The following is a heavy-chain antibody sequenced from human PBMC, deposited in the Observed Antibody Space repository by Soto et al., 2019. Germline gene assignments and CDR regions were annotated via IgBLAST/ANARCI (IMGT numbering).Heavy chain of an antibody. CDR1: GGSINSGGYC. V-gene: IGHV4-31*03. CDR3: SRGILV. D-gene: IGHD5-18*01. J-gene: IGHJ4*02. CDR2: ISYGGST. Sequence: QVQLQESGPGLVKPSQTLSLTCTVSGGSINSGGYCWSWIRQHPGKGLDWIGCISYGGSTSYNPSLKSRVTVSVDASKNQFSLKLTSVTAADTAVYYCSRGILVWGQGALITVSS.